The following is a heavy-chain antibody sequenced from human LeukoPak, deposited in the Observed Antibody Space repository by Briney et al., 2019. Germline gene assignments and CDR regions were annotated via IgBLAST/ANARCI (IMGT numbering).Heavy chain of an antibody. V-gene: IGHV3-74*01. J-gene: IGHJ4*02. CDR2: INNDGSST. D-gene: IGHD2-21*02. Sequence: PGGSLRLSCAASGFTFIAYGMQWVRQAPGKGLVCVSRINNDGSSTSYADSVKGRFTISRDNAKNTLYLQVNSLRAEDTGVYYCARELPREVTLDYWGQGTLVTVSS. CDR3: ARELPREVTLDY. CDR1: GFTFIAYG.